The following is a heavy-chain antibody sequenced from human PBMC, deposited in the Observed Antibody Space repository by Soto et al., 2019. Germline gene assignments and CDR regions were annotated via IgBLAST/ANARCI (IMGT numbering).Heavy chain of an antibody. CDR1: GASISSGGYY. Sequence: QVQLQESGPGLVQPSQTLSLTCTVSGASISSGGYYWSWIRQHPGKGLEWIGYIYYSGTTYSNPSLKSRLTISLDTSRNQFSLELNSVSAADTAVYYCARADSSGYTFDHWGQGTLVTVSS. V-gene: IGHV4-31*03. J-gene: IGHJ4*02. CDR3: ARADSSGYTFDH. CDR2: IYYSGTT. D-gene: IGHD3-22*01.